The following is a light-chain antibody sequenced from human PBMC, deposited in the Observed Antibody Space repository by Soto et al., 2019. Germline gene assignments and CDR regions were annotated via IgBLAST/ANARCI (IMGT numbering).Light chain of an antibody. CDR2: AAS. CDR3: QQYRSSPRT. J-gene: IGKJ1*01. CDR1: QSVSSNF. Sequence: EIVSTQSPGTLSLSPGERATLSCRASQSVSSNFLAWYQQKPGQAPRLLIYAASRRATGIPDRFSGSGSETDFTLTISRLEPEDFAVYYCQQYRSSPRTFGQGTKVDIK. V-gene: IGKV3-20*01.